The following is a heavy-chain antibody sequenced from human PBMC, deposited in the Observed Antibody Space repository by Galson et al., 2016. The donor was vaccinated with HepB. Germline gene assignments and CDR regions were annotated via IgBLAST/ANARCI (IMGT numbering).Heavy chain of an antibody. Sequence: SETLSLTCTVSGGSMNSYFWTWIRQPAGRGLEWIGRVYSSGRTYYKPSLKSRVTMSLDTSKRQFSLKLSSVTAADTAVYFCARDRGGNSYVDIDNWGQGTLVTVSS. J-gene: IGHJ4*02. CDR2: VYSSGRT. CDR3: ARDRGGNSYVDIDN. V-gene: IGHV4-4*07. D-gene: IGHD4-17*01. CDR1: GGSMNSYF.